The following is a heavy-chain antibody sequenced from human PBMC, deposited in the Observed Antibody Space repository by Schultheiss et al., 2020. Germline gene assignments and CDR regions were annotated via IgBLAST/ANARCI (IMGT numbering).Heavy chain of an antibody. D-gene: IGHD5-24*01. CDR3: ASSPRWTMAFDY. Sequence: SETLSLTCTVSGGSISSGDYYWSWIRQPPGKGLEWIGYIYHSGSTYYNPSLKSRVTISVDRSKNQFSLKLSSVTAADTAVYYCASSPRWTMAFDYWGQGTLVTVSS. CDR2: IYHSGST. CDR1: GGSISSGDYY. J-gene: IGHJ4*02. V-gene: IGHV4-30-2*01.